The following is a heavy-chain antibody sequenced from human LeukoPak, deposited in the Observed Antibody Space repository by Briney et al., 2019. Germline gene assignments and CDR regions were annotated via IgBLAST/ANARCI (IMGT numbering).Heavy chain of an antibody. V-gene: IGHV1-2*02. CDR3: AREDGGDYVVVDY. CDR2: IKPNSGGT. CDR1: GYSFTNYY. J-gene: IGHJ4*02. Sequence: ASVKVSCKASGYSFTNYYMHWVRQAPGQGLEWMGWIKPNSGGTNYAQKSQGRVTMTRDTSISTAYMELSRLRSDDTAVYYCAREDGGDYVVVDYWGQGTLVTVSS. D-gene: IGHD4-17*01.